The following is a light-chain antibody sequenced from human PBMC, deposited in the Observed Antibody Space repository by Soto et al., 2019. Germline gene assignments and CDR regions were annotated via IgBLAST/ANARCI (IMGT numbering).Light chain of an antibody. CDR1: ALPKKF. CDR2: EDN. V-gene: IGLV3-10*01. CDR3: YSPDSSGNYWV. J-gene: IGLJ3*02. Sequence: SYDLTQPPSVSVSPGQTARITCSGAALPKKFAYWYQQKSGQAPVLVIYEDNKRPSEIPERFSGSSSGSMATLTVCGAQVEDEGDYYCYSPDSSGNYWVFGGGTKLTVL.